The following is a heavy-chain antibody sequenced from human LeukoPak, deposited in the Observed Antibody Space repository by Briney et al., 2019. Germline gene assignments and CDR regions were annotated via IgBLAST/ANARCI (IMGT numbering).Heavy chain of an antibody. D-gene: IGHD3-10*01. V-gene: IGHV3-49*03. CDR1: GFTFGDYA. CDR2: IRSKAYGGTT. J-gene: IGHJ4*02. CDR3: TRYVLLWFGELLYFDY. Sequence: GGSLRLSCTPSGFTFGDYAISCFRQAAGKGLEWVGFIRSKAYGGTTEYVTSVKGRFTISRDDSKSIAYLQMNSLKTEDTAVYYCTRYVLLWFGELLYFDYWGQGTLVTVSS.